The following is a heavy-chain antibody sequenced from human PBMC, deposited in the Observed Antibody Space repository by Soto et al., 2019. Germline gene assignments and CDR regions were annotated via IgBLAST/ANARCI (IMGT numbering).Heavy chain of an antibody. V-gene: IGHV1-3*01. J-gene: IGHJ5*02. CDR3: ARARGGQPLSGWFDL. CDR1: GYTFTSYA. CDR2: INAGNGNT. Sequence: ASVKVSCKASGYTFTSYAMHWVRQAPGQRLEWMGWINAGNGNTKYSQKFQGRVTITRDTSASTAYMELSSLRSEDTAVYYCARARGGQPLSGWFDLWGQGTLVTVAS. D-gene: IGHD2-2*01.